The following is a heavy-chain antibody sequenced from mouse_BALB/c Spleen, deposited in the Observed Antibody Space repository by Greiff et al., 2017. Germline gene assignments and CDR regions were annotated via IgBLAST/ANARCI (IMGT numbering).Heavy chain of an antibody. CDR3: ARRGAYYYGSTGDFDV. J-gene: IGHJ1*01. CDR1: GYTFTDYW. V-gene: IGHV1-69*01. CDR2: IDTSDSYT. D-gene: IGHD1-1*01. Sequence: VQLQQSGAELVMPGASVKMSCKASGYTFTDYWMHWVKQRPGQGLEWIGAIDTSDSYTSYNQKFKGKATLTVDESSSTAYMQLSSLTSEDSAVYYCARRGAYYYGSTGDFDVGGAGTTVTVSS.